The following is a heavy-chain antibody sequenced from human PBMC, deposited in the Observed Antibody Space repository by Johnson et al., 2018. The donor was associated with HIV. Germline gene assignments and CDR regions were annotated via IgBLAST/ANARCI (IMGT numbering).Heavy chain of an antibody. J-gene: IGHJ3*02. CDR1: GITVSSNY. CDR2: ISSSGSTI. V-gene: IGHV3-11*04. D-gene: IGHD6-13*01. Sequence: QVHLVESGGGLVQPGGSLRLSCAASGITVSSNYMTWVRQAPGKGLEWVSYISSSGSTIYYADSVKGRFTISRYNAKNSLYLQMNSLRAEDTAVYYCARLGSSSWYGDDAFDIWGQGTMVTVSS. CDR3: ARLGSSSWYGDDAFDI.